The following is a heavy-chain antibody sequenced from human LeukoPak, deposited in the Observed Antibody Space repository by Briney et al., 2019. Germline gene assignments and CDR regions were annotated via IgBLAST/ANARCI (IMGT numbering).Heavy chain of an antibody. CDR2: INPNSGGT. J-gene: IGHJ5*02. D-gene: IGHD3-3*01. CDR3: ARAAIFGVVTNWFDP. V-gene: IGHV1-2*06. CDR1: GYTFTGYY. Sequence: ASVKVSCKASGYTFTGYYMHWVRQAPGQGLEWMGRINPNSGGTNYAQKFQGRVTMTRDTSISTAYMELSRLRSDDTAVYYCARAAIFGVVTNWFDPWGQGTLVTVSS.